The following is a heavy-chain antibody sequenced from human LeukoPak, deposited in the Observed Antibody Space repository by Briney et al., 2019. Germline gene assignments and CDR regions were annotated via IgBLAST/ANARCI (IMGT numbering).Heavy chain of an antibody. D-gene: IGHD6-19*01. V-gene: IGHV4-34*01. CDR2: INHSGST. J-gene: IGHJ4*02. CDR3: ARPIAVAGNFDY. CDR1: GGSFSGYY. Sequence: SETLSLTCAVYGGSFSGYYWSWIRQPPGKGLEWIGEINHSGSTNYNPSLKSRVTISVDTSKNQFSLKLSSVTAADTAVYYCARPIAVAGNFDYWGQGTLVTVSS.